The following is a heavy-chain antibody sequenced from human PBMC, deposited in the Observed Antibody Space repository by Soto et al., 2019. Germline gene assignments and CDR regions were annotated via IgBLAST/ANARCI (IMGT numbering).Heavy chain of an antibody. CDR3: ARVVGSDGEYYDYYGMDV. CDR1: GYTFTSYG. J-gene: IGHJ6*02. V-gene: IGHV1-18*01. Sequence: ASVKVSCKASGYTFTSYGISWLRQAPGQGLEWMGWISAYNGNTNYAQKLQGRVTMTTDTSTSTAYMELRSLRSDDTAVYYCARVVGSDGEYYDYYGMDVWGQGTRVAVSS. D-gene: IGHD1-26*01. CDR2: ISAYNGNT.